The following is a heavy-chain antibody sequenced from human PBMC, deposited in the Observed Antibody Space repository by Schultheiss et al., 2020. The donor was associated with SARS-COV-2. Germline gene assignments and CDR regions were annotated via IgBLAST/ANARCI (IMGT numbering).Heavy chain of an antibody. Sequence: GSLRLSCTVSGGSISSYYWSWIRQPPGKGLEWIGYIYYSGSTNYNPSLKSRVTISVDTSKNQFSLKLSSVTAADTAVYYCARDTSEYSSGSYYYYGMDVWGQGTTVTVSS. V-gene: IGHV4-59*12. D-gene: IGHD6-19*01. CDR1: GGSISSYY. J-gene: IGHJ6*02. CDR3: ARDTSEYSSGSYYYYGMDV. CDR2: IYYSGST.